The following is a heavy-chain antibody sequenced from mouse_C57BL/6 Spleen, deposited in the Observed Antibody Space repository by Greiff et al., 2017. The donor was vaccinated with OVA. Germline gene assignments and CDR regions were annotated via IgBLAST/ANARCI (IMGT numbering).Heavy chain of an antibody. D-gene: IGHD2-1*01. Sequence: EVKLVESGEGLVKPGGSLKLSCAASGFTFSSYAMSWVRQTPEKRLEWVAYISSGGDYIYYADTVKGRFTISRDNARNTLYLQMSSLKSEDTAMYYCTRDEGYGNLYWYFDVWGTGTTVTVSS. CDR1: GFTFSSYA. CDR3: TRDEGYGNLYWYFDV. V-gene: IGHV5-9-1*02. J-gene: IGHJ1*03. CDR2: ISSGGDYI.